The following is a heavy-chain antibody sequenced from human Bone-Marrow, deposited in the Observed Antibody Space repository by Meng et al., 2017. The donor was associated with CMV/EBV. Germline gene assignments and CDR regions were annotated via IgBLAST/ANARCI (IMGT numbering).Heavy chain of an antibody. J-gene: IGHJ5*02. CDR2: INPNGGST. CDR1: GYTFTNYY. Sequence: ASVKVSCKASGYTFTNYYVHWVRQAPGQGLEWMGIINPNGGSTGYAQRFLGRITMTSDTSTSTVYMELSSLRSEDTAVYYCAREPAFCGGDCYWFDPWGQGTLVTVSS. CDR3: AREPAFCGGDCYWFDP. D-gene: IGHD2-21*01. V-gene: IGHV1-46*01.